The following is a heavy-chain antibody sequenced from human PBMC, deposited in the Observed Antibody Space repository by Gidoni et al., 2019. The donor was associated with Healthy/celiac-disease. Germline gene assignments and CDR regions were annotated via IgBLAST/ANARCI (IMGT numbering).Heavy chain of an antibody. CDR1: GFTFSNAW. J-gene: IGHJ3*02. CDR2: IKSKTDGGTT. CDR3: TTDSVGRAFDI. D-gene: IGHD2-15*01. Sequence: EVQLVESGGGLVKPGGSLRLSCAASGFTFSNAWMSWVRQAPGKGLEWVGRIKSKTDGGTTDYAAPVKGRFTISRDDSKNTLYLQMNSLKTKDTAVYYCTTDSVGRAFDIWGQGTMVTVSS. V-gene: IGHV3-15*01.